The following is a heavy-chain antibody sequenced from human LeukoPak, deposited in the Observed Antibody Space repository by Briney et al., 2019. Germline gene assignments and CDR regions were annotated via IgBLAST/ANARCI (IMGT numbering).Heavy chain of an antibody. CDR3: ASGSYYIHYYYYMDV. V-gene: IGHV1-69*02. D-gene: IGHD1-26*01. CDR2: IIPILGIA. Sequence: EASVKVSCKASGYTFTGYYMHWVRQAPGQGLEWMGRIIPILGIANYARKFQGRVTITADKSTSTAYMELSSLRSEDTAVYYCASGSYYIHYYYYMDVWGKGTTVTVSS. J-gene: IGHJ6*03. CDR1: GYTFTGYY.